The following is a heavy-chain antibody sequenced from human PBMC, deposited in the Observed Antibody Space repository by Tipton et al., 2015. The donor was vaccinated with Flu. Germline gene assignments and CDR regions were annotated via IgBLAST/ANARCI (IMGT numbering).Heavy chain of an antibody. CDR2: LSHDGSSK. V-gene: IGHV3-30*03. Sequence: SLRLSCAASGFRFSSFGMHWVRQAPGKGLEWVAALSHDGSSKYYADSVKGRFTISRDNSKNTLFLEMNSLRAEDSAMYYCARFAGGPWGQGTLVTVSS. D-gene: IGHD3-16*01. J-gene: IGHJ5*02. CDR1: GFRFSSFG. CDR3: ARFAGGP.